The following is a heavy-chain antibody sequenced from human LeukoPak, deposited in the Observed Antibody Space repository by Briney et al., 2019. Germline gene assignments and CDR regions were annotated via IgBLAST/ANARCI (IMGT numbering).Heavy chain of an antibody. CDR1: GFTVSSHY. V-gene: IGHV3-66*01. CDR2: IYSGGST. Sequence: GGSLRLSCAVSGFTVSSHYMSWVRQAPGKGLEWVSVIYSGGSTYYADSVKGRFTISRDNSKNTLYLQMNSLRAEDTAVYYCARGGVTRGYYYYGMDVWAKGPRSPSP. J-gene: IGHJ6*02. CDR3: ARGGVTRGYYYYGMDV. D-gene: IGHD2-21*02.